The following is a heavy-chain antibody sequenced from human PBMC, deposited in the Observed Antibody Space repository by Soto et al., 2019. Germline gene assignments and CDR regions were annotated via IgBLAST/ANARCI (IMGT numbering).Heavy chain of an antibody. CDR2: MNPNTGNS. CDR3: ARRAETNGWNGFGADKYYFDF. J-gene: IGHJ4*02. V-gene: IGHV1-8*01. D-gene: IGHD1-1*01. CDR1: GYTFTRYH. Sequence: ASVQVSCKASGYTFTRYHIYWVREATGQGLEWMGWMNPNTGNSAYAQKFQGRVTVTSDTSINTVHMELSSLRSEDTAVYYCARRAETNGWNGFGADKYYFDFWGQGTLVTVSS.